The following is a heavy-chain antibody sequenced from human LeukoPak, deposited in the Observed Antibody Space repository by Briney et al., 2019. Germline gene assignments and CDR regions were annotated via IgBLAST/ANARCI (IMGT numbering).Heavy chain of an antibody. CDR3: ARVVGAPLDAFDI. D-gene: IGHD1-26*01. V-gene: IGHV4-59*01. CDR1: GGSISTYY. CDR2: IYYSGST. Sequence: PSETLSLTCTVSGGSISTYYWSWIRQPPGKGLEWIGYIYYSGSTNYNPSLKSRVTISVDTSKNQFSLKLSSVTAADTAVYYCARVVGAPLDAFDIWGQGTMVTVSS. J-gene: IGHJ3*02.